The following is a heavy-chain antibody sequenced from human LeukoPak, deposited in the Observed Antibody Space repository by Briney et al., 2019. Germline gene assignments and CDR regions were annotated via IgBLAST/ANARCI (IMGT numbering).Heavy chain of an antibody. CDR1: GFTFSSYW. CDR2: IKQDGSEK. J-gene: IGHJ4*02. V-gene: IGHV3-7*01. D-gene: IGHD3-10*01. Sequence: GGSLRLSCAASGFTFSSYWMSCVRQAPGKGLEWVANIKQDGSEKYYVDSVKGRFTISKDNANNSLYLQMNSLRAEDTAVYYCARRDGSGGVDYWGQGTLVTVSS. CDR3: ARRDGSGGVDY.